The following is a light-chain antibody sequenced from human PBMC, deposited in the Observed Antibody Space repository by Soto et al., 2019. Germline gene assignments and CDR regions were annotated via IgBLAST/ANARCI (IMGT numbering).Light chain of an antibody. J-gene: IGLJ1*01. CDR2: DVS. CDR3: SSYTTSNTRQIV. V-gene: IGLV2-14*01. CDR1: SSDVGGYNY. Sequence: QSVLTQPASVSGSPGPSITISCTGTSSDVGGYNYVSWYQQHPGKAPKFMIYDVSNRPSGVSNRFSGSKSGNTASLTISGLQAEDEADYYCSSYTTSNTRQIVFGTGTKVTVL.